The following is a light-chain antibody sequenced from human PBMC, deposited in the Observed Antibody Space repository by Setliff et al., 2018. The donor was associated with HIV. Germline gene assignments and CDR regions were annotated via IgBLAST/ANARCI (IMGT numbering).Light chain of an antibody. CDR3: QQYHTYPLT. CDR2: AAS. J-gene: IGKJ4*01. Sequence: AIRMTQSPSSLSASTGDRVTITCRASQDISSYLAWYQQSPGKAPRLLIYAASNLQSGVPSRFSGNGSGTDFTLTIGCLQSEDFTTYYCQQYHTYPLTFGGGTKVDIK. V-gene: IGKV1-8*01. CDR1: QDISSY.